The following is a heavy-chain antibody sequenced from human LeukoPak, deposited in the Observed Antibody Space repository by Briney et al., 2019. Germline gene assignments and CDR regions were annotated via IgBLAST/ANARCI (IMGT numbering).Heavy chain of an antibody. CDR3: ARTILPALDY. Sequence: GGSLRLSCAASGFTFSSYAMSWVRQAPGKGLEWVSAISGSGGSTYYADSAKGRFTISRDNSRNTLYLQMDSLRVEDTAVYYCARTILPALDYWGQGTLVTVSS. CDR1: GFTFSSYA. J-gene: IGHJ4*02. D-gene: IGHD1/OR15-1a*01. V-gene: IGHV3-23*01. CDR2: ISGSGGST.